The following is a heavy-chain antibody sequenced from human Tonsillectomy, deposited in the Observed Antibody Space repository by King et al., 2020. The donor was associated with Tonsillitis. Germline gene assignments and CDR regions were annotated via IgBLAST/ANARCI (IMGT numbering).Heavy chain of an antibody. Sequence: QLQESGPGLVKPSETLSLTCTVSGGSVSSGSYYWSWIRQPPGKGLEWIGYIDYSGSTNYNPSLKSRVTISVDTSKNQFSLKLSSVTAADTAVYYCARMWEWIPDYWGQGTLVTVSS. D-gene: IGHD1-26*01. CDR1: GGSVSSGSYY. CDR2: IDYSGST. J-gene: IGHJ4*02. CDR3: ARMWEWIPDY. V-gene: IGHV4-61*01.